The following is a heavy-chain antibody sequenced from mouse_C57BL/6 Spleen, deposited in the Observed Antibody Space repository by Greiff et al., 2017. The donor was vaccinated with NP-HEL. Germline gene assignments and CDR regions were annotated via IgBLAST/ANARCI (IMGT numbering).Heavy chain of an antibody. V-gene: IGHV5-16*01. D-gene: IGHD2-4*01. CDR1: GFTFSDYY. CDR3: ARFGYDYDPWFAY. J-gene: IGHJ3*01. CDR2: INYDGSST. Sequence: EVKVVESEGGLVQPGSSMKLSCTASGFTFSDYYMAWVRQVPEKGLEWVANINYDGSSTYYLDSLKSRFIISRDNAKNILYLQMSSLKSEDTATYYCARFGYDYDPWFAYWGQGTLVTVSA.